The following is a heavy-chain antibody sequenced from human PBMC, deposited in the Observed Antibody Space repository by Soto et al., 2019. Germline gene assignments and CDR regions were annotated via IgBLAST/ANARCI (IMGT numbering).Heavy chain of an antibody. J-gene: IGHJ4*02. Sequence: QVQLVESGGGVVQPGRSLRLSCAASGFTFSSYAMHWVRQAPGKGLEWVAVISYDGSNKYYADSVKGRFTISRDNSKNTLYLQMNSLRAEDTAVYYCRGLGGSPFDSWGQGTLVTVSS. CDR2: ISYDGSNK. CDR1: GFTFSSYA. V-gene: IGHV3-30-3*01. CDR3: RGLGGSPFDS. D-gene: IGHD3-16*01.